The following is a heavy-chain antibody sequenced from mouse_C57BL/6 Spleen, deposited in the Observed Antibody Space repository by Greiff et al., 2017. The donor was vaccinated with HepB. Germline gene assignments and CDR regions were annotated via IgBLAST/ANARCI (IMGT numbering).Heavy chain of an antibody. J-gene: IGHJ3*01. CDR1: GYTFTSYW. V-gene: IGHV1-69*01. D-gene: IGHD2-10*02. CDR2: IDPSDSYT. Sequence: QVQLQQPGAELVMPGASVKLSCKASGYTFTSYWMHWVKQRPGQGLEWIGEIDPSDSYTNYNQKFKGKSTLTVDKSSSTAYMQLSSLTSEDSAVYCCATSPGDGPSGFAYWGQVTLVTVSA. CDR3: ATSPGDGPSGFAY.